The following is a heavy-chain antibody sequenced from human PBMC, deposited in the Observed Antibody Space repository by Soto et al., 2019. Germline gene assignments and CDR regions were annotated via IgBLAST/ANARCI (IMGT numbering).Heavy chain of an antibody. CDR2: IRSDSASSAI. J-gene: IGHJ5*02. CDR3: VLGSGRRTGCSSLDL. D-gene: IGHD2-2*01. CDR1: GFTFGGSP. Sequence: EAQLVQSGGGLVQPGGPLQLSCAASGFTFGGSPVHWVRQASGKGLEWVGRIRSDSASSAIAYAASVRGRFTLSRYDSLNTAYLQVNSLEVEDMALYYCVLGSGRRTGCSSLDLWGQGTLVTVSS. V-gene: IGHV3-73*01.